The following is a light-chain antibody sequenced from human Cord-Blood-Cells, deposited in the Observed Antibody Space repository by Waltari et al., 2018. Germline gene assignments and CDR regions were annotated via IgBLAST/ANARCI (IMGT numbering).Light chain of an antibody. CDR2: AAS. J-gene: IGKJ3*01. CDR1: QSISSY. V-gene: IGKV1-39*01. CDR3: QQSYSTPFT. Sequence: DIQMTKSPSSLSASVGDRVTITCRASQSISSYLNWYQQKPGKAPKLLIYAASSLQSGVPSRFSGSGSGTDITLTISSLQPEDFATYYCQQSYSTPFTFGPGTKVDIK.